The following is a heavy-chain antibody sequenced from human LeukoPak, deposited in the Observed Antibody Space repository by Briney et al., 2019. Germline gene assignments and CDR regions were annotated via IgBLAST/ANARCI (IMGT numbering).Heavy chain of an antibody. D-gene: IGHD3-22*01. CDR3: VRDRESSAYYRYGMDV. V-gene: IGHV3-7*01. Sequence: GGSLRLSCAASGFTFSNNWMNWVRQAPGKGLEWVANIKQDGSEKYYVDSVKGRFTVSRDNAKNSLYLQMNSLRAEDTAVYYCVRDRESSAYYRYGMDVWGQGTTVTVSS. J-gene: IGHJ6*02. CDR1: GFTFSNNW. CDR2: IKQDGSEK.